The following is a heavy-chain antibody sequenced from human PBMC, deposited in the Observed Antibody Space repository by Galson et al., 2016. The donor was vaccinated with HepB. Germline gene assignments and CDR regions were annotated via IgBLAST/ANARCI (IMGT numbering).Heavy chain of an antibody. Sequence: SLRLSCAASGFIFSSYTMNWVRQAPGKGLEWVSSISSSSSYIYYADSVKGRFTISRDNAKNSLYLQMNSLRAEDTAVNYCARGDIVGAIFDYWGQGTRVTVSS. D-gene: IGHD1-26*01. V-gene: IGHV3-21*01. CDR3: ARGDIVGAIFDY. J-gene: IGHJ4*02. CDR1: GFIFSSYT. CDR2: ISSSSSYI.